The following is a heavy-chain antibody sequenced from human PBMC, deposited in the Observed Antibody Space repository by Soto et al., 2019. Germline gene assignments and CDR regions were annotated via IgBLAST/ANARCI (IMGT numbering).Heavy chain of an antibody. V-gene: IGHV4-39*01. CDR3: ASMVRDWFDP. Sequence: TLSLTCTVSGGSISSSSYYWGWIRQPPGKGLEWIGSIYYSGSTYYNPSLKSRVTISVDTSKNQFSLKLSSVTAADTAVYYCASMVRDWFDPWGQGTLVTVSS. J-gene: IGHJ5*02. CDR1: GGSISSSSYY. D-gene: IGHD3-10*01. CDR2: IYYSGST.